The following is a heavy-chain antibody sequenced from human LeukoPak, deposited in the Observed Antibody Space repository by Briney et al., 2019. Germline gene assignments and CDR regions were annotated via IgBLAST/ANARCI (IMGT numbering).Heavy chain of an antibody. CDR3: ARVYNWFDP. CDR1: GGSFSGYY. J-gene: IGHJ5*02. V-gene: IGHV4-34*01. CDR2: INHSGST. Sequence: SETLSLACAVYGGSFSGYYWSWIRQPPGKGLEWIGEINHSGSTNYNPSLKSRVTISVDTSKNQFSLKLSSVTAADTAVYYCARVYNWFDPWGQGTLVTVSS.